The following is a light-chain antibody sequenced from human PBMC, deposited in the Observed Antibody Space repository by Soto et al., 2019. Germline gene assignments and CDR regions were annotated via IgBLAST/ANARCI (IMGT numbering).Light chain of an antibody. Sequence: QSVLTQPPSVSGAPGQRVTISCTGSSSNIGAGYDVHWYQQLPGTAPKLLIYRNNQRRSGVPDRFSGSKSGTSVSLAISGLRSEDEADYYCAAWDDSLSGVLFGGGTKLTVL. CDR2: RNN. V-gene: IGLV1-47*01. CDR1: SSNIGAGYD. CDR3: AAWDDSLSGVL. J-gene: IGLJ2*01.